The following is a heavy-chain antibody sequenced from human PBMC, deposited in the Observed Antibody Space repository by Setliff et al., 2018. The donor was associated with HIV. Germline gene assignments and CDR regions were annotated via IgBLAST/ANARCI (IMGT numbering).Heavy chain of an antibody. V-gene: IGHV4-4*08. D-gene: IGHD3-10*01. J-gene: IGHJ4*02. Sequence: SETLSLTCTVSGGSISSYYWSWIRQPPGKGLEWIGSIYTSGSTNYNPSLKSRLTISLDTKNQFSLRLSSVTAADTAVYYCARGGSGNSYNGAFDYWGQGTLVTVSS. CDR1: GGSISSYY. CDR2: IYTSGST. CDR3: ARGGSGNSYNGAFDY.